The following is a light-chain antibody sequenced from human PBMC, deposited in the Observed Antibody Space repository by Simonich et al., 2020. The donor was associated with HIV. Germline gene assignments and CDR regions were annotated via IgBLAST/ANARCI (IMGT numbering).Light chain of an antibody. J-gene: IGKJ2*01. V-gene: IGKV4-1*01. Sequence: DIVVTQSPDSLSMSLGERATIHCKSSQSVLYSSNNKNYLAWYQQKPGQPPKLLFHWASIRESGVPDRFSGSGSGTDFTLTISSLQAEDVAVYYCQQYHSAPYTFGQGTKLEIQ. CDR2: WAS. CDR1: QSVLYSSNNKNY. CDR3: QQYHSAPYT.